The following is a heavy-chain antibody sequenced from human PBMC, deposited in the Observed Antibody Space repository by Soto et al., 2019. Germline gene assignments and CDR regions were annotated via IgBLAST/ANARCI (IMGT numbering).Heavy chain of an antibody. J-gene: IGHJ4*02. CDR1: GFTFSSYT. V-gene: IGHV3-21*01. CDR3: AKDYSSSWYNFDY. D-gene: IGHD6-13*01. CDR2: ISSSSSYI. Sequence: AGGSLRLSCAASGFTFSSYTMNWVRQAPGKGLEWVSSISSSSSYIYYADSVKGRFTISRDNAKNSLFLQMSSLRAEDTDVYYCAKDYSSSWYNFDYWGQGTLVTVSS.